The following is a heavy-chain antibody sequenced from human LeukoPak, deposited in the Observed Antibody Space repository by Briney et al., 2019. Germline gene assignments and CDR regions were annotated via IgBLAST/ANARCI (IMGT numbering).Heavy chain of an antibody. Sequence: GGSLRLSCTASGFTFCDYAMSWFRQAPGKGLEWVGFIKSKAYGGTTEYAASVKGRFTISRDDSKSIAYLQMNSLKTEDTAVYYCTRASQYCTNGVCYPVYGYFDYWGQGTLVTVSS. J-gene: IGHJ4*02. D-gene: IGHD2-8*01. CDR1: GFTFCDYA. CDR2: IKSKAYGGTT. CDR3: TRASQYCTNGVCYPVYGYFDY. V-gene: IGHV3-49*03.